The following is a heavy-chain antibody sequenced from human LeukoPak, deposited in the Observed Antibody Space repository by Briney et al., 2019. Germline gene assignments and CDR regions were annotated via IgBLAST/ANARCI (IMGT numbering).Heavy chain of an antibody. Sequence: ASVTVSCKASGYTFTGYYMHWVRQAPGQGLEWMGWINPNSGATDYAQKFQGRVTMTRDTSISTAYMEMSRLRSDDTAVYYCARQMGGVWFDYWGQGTLVTVSS. J-gene: IGHJ5*01. CDR1: GYTFTGYY. V-gene: IGHV1-2*02. CDR2: INPNSGAT. D-gene: IGHD5-24*01. CDR3: ARQMGGVWFDY.